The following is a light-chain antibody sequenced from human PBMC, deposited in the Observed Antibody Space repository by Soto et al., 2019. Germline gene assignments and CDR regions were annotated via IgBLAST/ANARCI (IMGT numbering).Light chain of an antibody. J-gene: IGKJ2*01. V-gene: IGKV3-20*01. CDR1: QSVSSSY. CDR3: QQYGSSSYT. CDR2: GAF. Sequence: EIVLTQSPGTLSLSPGERATLSCRASQSVSSSYLAWYQQKPGQAPRLLIYGAFSRAAGIPGRFSGSGSGTDFTLTISRLEPEDFAVYYCQQYGSSSYTFGQGTKLEIK.